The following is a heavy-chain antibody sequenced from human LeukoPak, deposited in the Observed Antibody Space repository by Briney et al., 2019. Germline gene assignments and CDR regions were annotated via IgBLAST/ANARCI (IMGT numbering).Heavy chain of an antibody. CDR1: GFTFDDYA. D-gene: IGHD5-18*01. J-gene: IGHJ3*02. V-gene: IGHV3-9*01. CDR3: ARDLSSRGYTYGTPAFTFDI. Sequence: GGSLRLSCAASGFTFDDYAMHWVRQAPGKGLEWVSGISWNSGSIGYADSLKGRFTISRDNAKNSLSLLMNSLRAEDTAVYYCARDLSSRGYTYGTPAFTFDIWGQGTMVTVSS. CDR2: ISWNSGSI.